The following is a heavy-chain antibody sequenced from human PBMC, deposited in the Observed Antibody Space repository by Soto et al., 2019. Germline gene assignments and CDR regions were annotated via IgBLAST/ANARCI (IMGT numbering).Heavy chain of an antibody. Sequence: QVQLQESGPGLVKPSQTLSLTCTVSGGSISSGGYYWSWIRQHPGKGLEWIGYIYFSGSTYYNPSLKSRVTISVDTSKNQFSLKLSSVTAADTAVYYCAREPDHCSGGSCYPNWFDPWGQGTLVTVSS. CDR1: GGSISSGGYY. CDR3: AREPDHCSGGSCYPNWFDP. V-gene: IGHV4-31*03. D-gene: IGHD2-15*01. CDR2: IYFSGST. J-gene: IGHJ5*02.